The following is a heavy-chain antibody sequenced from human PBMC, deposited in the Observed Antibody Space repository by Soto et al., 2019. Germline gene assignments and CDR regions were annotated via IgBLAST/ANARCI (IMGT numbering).Heavy chain of an antibody. J-gene: IGHJ3*02. CDR3: AGGGGVGVAGSAAFDM. CDR2: INPATGAA. D-gene: IGHD3-3*01. CDR1: GYPVTAYY. Sequence: QLHLVQSGAVVKKPGASVTVSCSASGYPVTAYYMHWVRQAPGRGLEWMGGINPATGAAKYTQTFQGRVAMTRDTAASAGFMEPSGLTSGGTAVFYGAGGGGVGVAGSAAFDMWGQGTLVTVSS. V-gene: IGHV1-2*02.